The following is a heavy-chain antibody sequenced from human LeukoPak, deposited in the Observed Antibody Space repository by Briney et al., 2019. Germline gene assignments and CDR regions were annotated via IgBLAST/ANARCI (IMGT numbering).Heavy chain of an antibody. CDR3: AKDRLACSSTSCYEPLDY. Sequence: GGSLRLSCAASGFTFSSYGMSWVRQAPGKGLEWVSAISGSGGSTYYADSVKGRFTISRDNSKNTLYLQMNSLRAEDTAVYYCAKDRLACSSTSCYEPLDYWGQGTLVTVSS. J-gene: IGHJ4*02. V-gene: IGHV3-23*01. D-gene: IGHD2-2*01. CDR2: ISGSGGST. CDR1: GFTFSSYG.